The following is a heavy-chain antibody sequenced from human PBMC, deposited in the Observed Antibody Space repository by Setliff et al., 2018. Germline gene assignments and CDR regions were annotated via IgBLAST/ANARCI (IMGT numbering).Heavy chain of an antibody. D-gene: IGHD7-27*01. J-gene: IGHJ3*02. V-gene: IGHV3-23*01. CDR1: GFTFSSSA. CDR2: ITGSGGST. CDR3: ATNPAFDI. Sequence: LRLSCAASGFTFSSSAMAWVRQAPGKGLEWVSLITGSGGSTYYADSVKGRFTISRDNSKNTLYLQMNSLRAEDTAVYYCATNPAFDIWGQGTMVTVSS.